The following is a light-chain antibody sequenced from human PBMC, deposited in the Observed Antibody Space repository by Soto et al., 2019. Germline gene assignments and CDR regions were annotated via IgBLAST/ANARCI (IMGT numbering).Light chain of an antibody. Sequence: QSVLTQPASVSGSPGQSITISCTGTSSDIGGYNYVSWYQQHPGKAPKRMIYEVVNRPSGVSNRFSGSKSGNTASLTISGLQDEDEADYYCCSYTRSITRVFGGGTQLTVL. V-gene: IGLV2-14*01. CDR3: CSYTRSITRV. CDR1: SSDIGGYNY. CDR2: EVV. J-gene: IGLJ2*01.